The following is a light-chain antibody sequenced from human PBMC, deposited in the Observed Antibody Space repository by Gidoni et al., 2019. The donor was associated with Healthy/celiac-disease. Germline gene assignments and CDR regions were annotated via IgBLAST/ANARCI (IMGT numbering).Light chain of an antibody. CDR3: QQSYSTPLT. CDR2: AAS. CDR1: QSSSSY. J-gene: IGKJ4*01. Sequence: DIQLTQSPSSLSASVGDRVTITCRASQSSSSYLNWYQQKPGKAPKLLIYAASSLQSGVTSRFSGSGSGTDFTLTISSLQPEDFATYYCQQSYSTPLTFXGXTKVEIK. V-gene: IGKV1-39*01.